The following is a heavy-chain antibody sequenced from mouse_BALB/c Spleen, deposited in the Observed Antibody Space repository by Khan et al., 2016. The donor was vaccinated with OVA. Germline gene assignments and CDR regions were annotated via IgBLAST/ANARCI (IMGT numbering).Heavy chain of an antibody. CDR1: GFSLTGYG. CDR2: IWGDGST. J-gene: IGHJ4*01. CDR3: ARGDNGNYREDMDY. D-gene: IGHD2-1*01. Sequence: QVQLKESGPGLVAPSQSLSITCTVSGFSLTGYGVNWVRQPPGKGLEWLGMIWGDGSTDYNTALKYRMSISKDNSTSKVFLKMNSLQTDDTARYYGARGDNGNYREDMDYWGQGTTVTVSS. V-gene: IGHV2-6-7*01.